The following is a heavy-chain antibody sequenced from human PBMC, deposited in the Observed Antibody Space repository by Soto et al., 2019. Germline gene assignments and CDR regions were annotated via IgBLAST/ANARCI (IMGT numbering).Heavy chain of an antibody. Sequence: SETLSLTCTVSGGSISSYYWSLIRQPPGKGLEWIGYIYYSGSTNYNPSLKSRVTISVDTSKNQFSLKLSSVTAADTAVYYCARHPSDYDILTGYYNAWFDPWGQGTLVTVSS. CDR2: IYYSGST. V-gene: IGHV4-59*08. CDR3: ARHPSDYDILTGYYNAWFDP. CDR1: GGSISSYY. J-gene: IGHJ5*02. D-gene: IGHD3-9*01.